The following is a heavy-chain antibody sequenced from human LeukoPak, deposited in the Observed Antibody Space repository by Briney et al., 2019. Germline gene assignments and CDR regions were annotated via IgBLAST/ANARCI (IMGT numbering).Heavy chain of an antibody. CDR2: IIPIFGTA. V-gene: IGHV1-69*13. J-gene: IGHJ5*02. CDR1: GGTFSSYA. CDR3: AREGFWSGFNWFDP. Sequence: SVKVSCKASGGTFSSYAISWVRQAPGQGPEWMGGIIPIFGTANYAQKFQGRVTITADESTSTAYMELSSLRSEDTAVYYCAREGFWSGFNWFDPWGQGTLVTVSS. D-gene: IGHD3-3*01.